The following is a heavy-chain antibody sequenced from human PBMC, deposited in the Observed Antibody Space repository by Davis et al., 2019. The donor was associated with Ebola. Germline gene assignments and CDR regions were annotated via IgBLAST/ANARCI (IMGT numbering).Heavy chain of an antibody. V-gene: IGHV3-7*01. D-gene: IGHD3-3*01. Sequence: GGSLRLSCAASGFMFSSYWMSWVRQAPGKGLEWVASIKRDGSEKYYVDSVKGRFTISRDNAKNSLYLQMNSLRAEDTAVYYCAKGSVTIFGVAPDYYGMDVWGKGTTVTVSS. CDR2: IKRDGSEK. CDR3: AKGSVTIFGVAPDYYGMDV. CDR1: GFMFSSYW. J-gene: IGHJ6*04.